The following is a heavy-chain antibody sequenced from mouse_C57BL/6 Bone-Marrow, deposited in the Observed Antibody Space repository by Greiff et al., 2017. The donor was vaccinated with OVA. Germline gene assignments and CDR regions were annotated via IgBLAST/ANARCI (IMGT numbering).Heavy chain of an antibody. CDR2: IDPETGGP. J-gene: IGHJ2*01. Sequence: QVQLQQSGAELVRPGASVTLSCKASGYTFTDYEMHWVKQTPVHGLEWIGAIDPETGGPAYNQKFKGKAILTADKSSSTAYMELRSLTSEDSAVYYCTSSYYYGSSFYCFDYWGQGTTLTVSA. D-gene: IGHD1-1*01. V-gene: IGHV1-15*01. CDR1: GYTFTDYE. CDR3: TSSYYYGSSFYCFDY.